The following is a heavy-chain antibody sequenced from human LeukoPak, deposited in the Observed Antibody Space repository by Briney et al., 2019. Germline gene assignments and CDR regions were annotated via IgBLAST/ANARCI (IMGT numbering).Heavy chain of an antibody. D-gene: IGHD4-23*01. J-gene: IGHJ4*02. CDR2: VSHIGGSETT. V-gene: IGHV4-59*01. CDR3: ARGPRWTDY. CDR1: GGSISTYY. Sequence: SETLSLTCTVSGGSISTYYWTGIRQPPGKGLEWIGCVSHIGGSETTNYNSSLKSRVTISTDTSKNQFSLNLSSVTAADTAVYYCARGPRWTDYWGQGTLVTVSS.